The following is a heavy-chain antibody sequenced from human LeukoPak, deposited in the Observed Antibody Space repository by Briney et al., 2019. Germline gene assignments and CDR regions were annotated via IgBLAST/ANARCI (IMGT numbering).Heavy chain of an antibody. D-gene: IGHD3-22*01. CDR2: ISSSGSTI. Sequence: GGSLRLSCAASGFTFSSYEMNWVRQAPGKGLEWVSYISSSGSTIYYADSVKGRFTISRDNAKNSLYLQMNSLRTEDTALYYCAKDIRDYYDSSGYPTADYWGQGTLVTVSS. V-gene: IGHV3-48*03. CDR1: GFTFSSYE. J-gene: IGHJ4*02. CDR3: AKDIRDYYDSSGYPTADY.